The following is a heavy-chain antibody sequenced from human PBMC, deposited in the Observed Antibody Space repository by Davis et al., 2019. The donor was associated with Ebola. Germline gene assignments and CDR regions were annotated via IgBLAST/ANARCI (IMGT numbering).Heavy chain of an antibody. D-gene: IGHD4-17*01. V-gene: IGHV3-7*01. CDR1: GFTFSSYW. CDR2: IKQDGSEK. CDR3: AREIYGDYGRYFDY. Sequence: GESLKISCAASGFTFSSYWMSWVRQAPGKGLEWVANIKQDGSEKYYVDSVKGRFTISRDNAKNSLYLQMNSLRAEDTAVYYCAREIYGDYGRYFDYWGQGTLVTVSS. J-gene: IGHJ4*02.